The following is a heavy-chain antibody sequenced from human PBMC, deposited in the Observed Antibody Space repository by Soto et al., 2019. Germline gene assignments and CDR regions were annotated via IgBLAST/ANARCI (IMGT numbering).Heavy chain of an antibody. CDR3: LCYGDDDVTAYIEWFDS. V-gene: IGHV4-61*01. Sequence: SETLSLTCAVSGGSISSSYYWSWIRQPPGKGLEWIGYIYYSGSTNYNPSLKSRVTISVDTSKNQFSLKLSSVTAADTAVYNSLCYGDDDVTAYIEWFDSWGQGTPVTVSS. CDR1: GGSISSSYY. J-gene: IGHJ5*01. D-gene: IGHD4-17*01. CDR2: IYYSGST.